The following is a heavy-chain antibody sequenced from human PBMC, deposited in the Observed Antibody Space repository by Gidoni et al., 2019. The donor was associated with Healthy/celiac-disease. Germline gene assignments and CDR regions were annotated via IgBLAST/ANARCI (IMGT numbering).Heavy chain of an antibody. Sequence: EVQLVESGGGLVQPGGSLSLSCAASGFTFSSYSMNWVRQAPGKGLEWVSYISSSSSTIYYADSVKGRFTISRDNAKNSLYLQMNSLRAEDTAVYYCARGYSSGSDYWGQGTLVTVSS. CDR2: ISSSSSTI. D-gene: IGHD6-19*01. J-gene: IGHJ4*02. CDR3: ARGYSSGSDY. CDR1: GFTFSSYS. V-gene: IGHV3-48*01.